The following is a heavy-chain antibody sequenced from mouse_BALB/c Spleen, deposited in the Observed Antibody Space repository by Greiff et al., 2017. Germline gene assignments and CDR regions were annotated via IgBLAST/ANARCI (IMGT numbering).Heavy chain of an antibody. Sequence: VQGVESGPGLVAPSQSLSITCTVSGFSLTSYGVHWVRQPPGKGLEWLGVIWAGGSTNYNSALMSRLSISKDNSKSQVFFKMNSLQADDTAIYYCAVHDYDNYAMDYWGQGTSVTVSS. J-gene: IGHJ4*01. CDR2: IWAGGST. CDR1: GFSLTSYG. V-gene: IGHV2-9*02. D-gene: IGHD2-4*01. CDR3: AVHDYDNYAMDY.